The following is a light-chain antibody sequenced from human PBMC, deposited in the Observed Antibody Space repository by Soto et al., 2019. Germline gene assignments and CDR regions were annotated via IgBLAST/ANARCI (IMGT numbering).Light chain of an antibody. Sequence: IELTQSPSSLSSSVGDIFTITCRASQGISSYLAWYQQKPGKAPKLLIYAASTLQSGVPSRFSGSGSGTDFTLTISCLQSEDFATYYCQQYYSYPRTFGQGTKVDI. CDR1: QGISSY. V-gene: IGKV1-9*01. CDR3: QQYYSYPRT. J-gene: IGKJ1*01. CDR2: AAS.